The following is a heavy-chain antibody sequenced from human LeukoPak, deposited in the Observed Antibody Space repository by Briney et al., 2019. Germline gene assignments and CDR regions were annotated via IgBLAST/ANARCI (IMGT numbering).Heavy chain of an antibody. CDR3: ARDPLPLDAFDI. V-gene: IGHV4-59*01. J-gene: IGHJ3*02. Sequence: SETLSLTCTVSGGSIGGYYWNWIRQAPGKGLEWIGYIYYSGSTNHNPSLKSRVTISVDTSKNQFSLKLSSVTAADTAVYYCARDPLPLDAFDIWGQGTMVTVSS. CDR2: IYYSGST. CDR1: GGSIGGYY.